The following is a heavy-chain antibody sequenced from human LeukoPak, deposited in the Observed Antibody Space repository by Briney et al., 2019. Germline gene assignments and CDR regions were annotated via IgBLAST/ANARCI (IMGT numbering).Heavy chain of an antibody. D-gene: IGHD5-12*01. V-gene: IGHV3-30*02. CDR3: AKDSDGYSGYDSKFDY. Sequence: GGSLRLSCAASGFTFSSYGMHWVRQAPGKGLEWVSFIRYDGSNEYYADSVRGRFTISRDNSKNTLYLQMNSLRAEDTAVYYCAKDSDGYSGYDSKFDYWGQGTLVTVSS. CDR2: IRYDGSNE. J-gene: IGHJ4*02. CDR1: GFTFSSYG.